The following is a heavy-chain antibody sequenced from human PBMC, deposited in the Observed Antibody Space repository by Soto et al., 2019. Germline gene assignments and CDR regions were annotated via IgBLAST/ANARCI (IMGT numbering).Heavy chain of an antibody. V-gene: IGHV4-4*07. CDR1: GGSISTYY. CDR2: IYSSGDT. CDR3: ARDTRLEGATVGLYDF. J-gene: IGHJ4*02. D-gene: IGHD1-26*01. Sequence: SSETLSLTCTVCGGSISTYYWSWVRQPAGKGLEWIGRIYSSGDTDYTSSLKSRVTMSIDTSKNQFSLKLNSVTAADTAVYYCARDTRLEGATVGLYDFWGQGTLVTVSS.